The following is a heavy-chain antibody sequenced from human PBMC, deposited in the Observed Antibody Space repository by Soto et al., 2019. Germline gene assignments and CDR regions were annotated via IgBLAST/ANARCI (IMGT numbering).Heavy chain of an antibody. CDR3: AQTLGSAVAGPGRFDL. CDR1: GGTFSRYA. V-gene: IGHV1-69*12. D-gene: IGHD6-19*01. CDR2: ITPMFGTA. J-gene: IGHJ2*01. Sequence: QVQLVQSGAEVKKPGSSVKVSCKASGGTFSRYAISWVRQAPGQGLEWMGGITPMFGTANYAQKFQGRVTITADESTNTVHMELRRRRSEDTAVYYCAQTLGSAVAGPGRFDLWGRGTLVIVSS.